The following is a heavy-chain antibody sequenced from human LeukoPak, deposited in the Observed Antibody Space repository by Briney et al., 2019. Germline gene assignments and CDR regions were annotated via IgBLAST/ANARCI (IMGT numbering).Heavy chain of an antibody. CDR3: AKDQLRYCSSTSCSLPDY. Sequence: GGSLRLSCAASGFTFSSYGMHWVRRAPGKGLEWVAFIRYDGSNKYYADSVKGRFTISRDNSKNTLYLQMNSLRAEDTAVYYCAKDQLRYCSSTSCSLPDYWGQGTLVTVSS. V-gene: IGHV3-30*02. J-gene: IGHJ4*02. CDR1: GFTFSSYG. CDR2: IRYDGSNK. D-gene: IGHD2-2*01.